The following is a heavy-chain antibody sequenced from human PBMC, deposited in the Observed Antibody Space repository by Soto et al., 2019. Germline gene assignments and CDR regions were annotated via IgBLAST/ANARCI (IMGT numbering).Heavy chain of an antibody. CDR3: ARHGSGSQYPIDP. CDR1: GGSISGSTYY. D-gene: IGHD3-10*01. V-gene: IGHV4-39*01. J-gene: IGHJ5*02. Sequence: QLPESGPGLVKPSETLSLTCTVSGGSISGSTYYWVRTRQPPGKGLEYIGSTYYSGRTYYNPSLKSRVTVSVDTSKNQSSLNLNSVTAADTAVYYCARHGSGSQYPIDPWGQGTLVTVSS. CDR2: TYYSGRT.